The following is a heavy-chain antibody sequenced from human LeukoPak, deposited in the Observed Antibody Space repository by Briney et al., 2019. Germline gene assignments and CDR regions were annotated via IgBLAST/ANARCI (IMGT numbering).Heavy chain of an antibody. CDR3: ARQYSSDWYLWFDP. CDR1: GGSISSYY. D-gene: IGHD6-19*01. J-gene: IGHJ5*02. Sequence: SETLSLTCTVSGGSISSYYWSWIRQPAGKGLEWIGRIYTSGTTNYNPSLKGRVTMSVDTSKNQFSLKLSSVTAADTAVYYCARQYSSDWYLWFDPWGQGTLVTVSS. V-gene: IGHV4-4*07. CDR2: IYTSGTT.